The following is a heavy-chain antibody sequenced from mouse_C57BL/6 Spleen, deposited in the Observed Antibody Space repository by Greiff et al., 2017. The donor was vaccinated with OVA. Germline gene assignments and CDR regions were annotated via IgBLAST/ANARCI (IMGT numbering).Heavy chain of an antibody. D-gene: IGHD2-5*01. CDR3: ARDGPDSNYGAMDY. V-gene: IGHV5-4*01. CDR2: ISDGGSYT. CDR1: GFTFSSYA. Sequence: EVHLVESGGGLVKPGGSLKLSCAASGFTFSSYAMSWVRQAPEKRLEWVATISDGGSYTYYPDNVKGRFTISRDNAKNNLYLQMSHLKSEDTAMYYCARDGPDSNYGAMDYWGQGTSVTVSS. J-gene: IGHJ4*01.